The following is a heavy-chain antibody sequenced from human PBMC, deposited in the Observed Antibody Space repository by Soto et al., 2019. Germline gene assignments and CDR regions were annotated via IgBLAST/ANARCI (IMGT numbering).Heavy chain of an antibody. Sequence: QVQLVESGGGVVQPGRSLRLSCAASGFTFSSYGMHWVRQAPGKGLAWVAVIWYDGSNKYYADSVKGRFTISRDNSKNTLYLQMNSLRAEDTAVYYCARERRTMVRGVFVYWGQGTLVTVSS. V-gene: IGHV3-33*01. CDR3: ARERRTMVRGVFVY. CDR1: GFTFSSYG. J-gene: IGHJ4*02. CDR2: IWYDGSNK. D-gene: IGHD3-10*01.